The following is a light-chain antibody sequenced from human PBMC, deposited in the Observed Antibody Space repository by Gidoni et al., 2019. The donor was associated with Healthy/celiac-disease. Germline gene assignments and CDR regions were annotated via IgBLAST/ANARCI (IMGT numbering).Light chain of an antibody. CDR2: KHS. J-gene: IGLJ3*02. Sequence: SYELTQPSSVSVSPGQTARITCSGDVLAKKYARWFQQKPGQAPVLVIYKHSERPSGIPERFSGSSSGTTVTLTISGAQVEDEADYYCYSAADNNRGVFGGGTKLTVL. CDR3: YSAADNNRGV. V-gene: IGLV3-27*01. CDR1: VLAKKY.